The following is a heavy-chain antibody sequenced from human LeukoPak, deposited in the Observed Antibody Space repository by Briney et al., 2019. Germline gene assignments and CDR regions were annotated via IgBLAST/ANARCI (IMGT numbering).Heavy chain of an antibody. J-gene: IGHJ4*02. V-gene: IGHV3-48*04. CDR1: GFTFSSYS. CDR3: ARPPRNDYGDYVSAD. Sequence: GGSLRLSCAASGFTFSSYSMNWVRQAPGKGLEWVSYISSSSSTIYYADSVKGRFTISRDNAKNSLYLQMNSLRAEDTAVYYCARPPRNDYGDYVSADWGQGTLVTVSS. D-gene: IGHD4-17*01. CDR2: ISSSSSTI.